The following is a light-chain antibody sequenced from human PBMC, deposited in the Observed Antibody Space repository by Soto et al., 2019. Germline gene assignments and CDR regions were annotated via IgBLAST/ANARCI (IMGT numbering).Light chain of an antibody. V-gene: IGKV3-20*01. Sequence: EILLTQSPGTLSLSPGERATLSCRASQSVSSTYLAWYQQKPGQAPRLLIYGTSTRATGIPDRFSGSGSGTDFTLNISRLEPEDFAVYYCQQHGSSPLTFGLGTKVEIK. CDR3: QQHGSSPLT. CDR1: QSVSSTY. J-gene: IGKJ1*01. CDR2: GTS.